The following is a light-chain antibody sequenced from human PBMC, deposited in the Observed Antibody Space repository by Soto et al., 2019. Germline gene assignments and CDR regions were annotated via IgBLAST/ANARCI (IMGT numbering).Light chain of an antibody. CDR2: AAS. Sequence: DIPLTQSPSSLSASVGDRVTIACRASQSLAWYLNWYQQKPGEAPRLLISAASNLQGGVPSRFSGSGSGTDFTLIINSLQPDDFATYYCQQSHSAPYTFAQGTKVEMK. CDR3: QQSHSAPYT. CDR1: QSLAWY. V-gene: IGKV1-39*01. J-gene: IGKJ2*01.